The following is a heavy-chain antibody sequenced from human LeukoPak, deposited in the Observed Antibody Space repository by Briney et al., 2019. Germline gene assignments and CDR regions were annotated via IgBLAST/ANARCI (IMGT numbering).Heavy chain of an antibody. D-gene: IGHD2-15*01. CDR3: ARDRGETYCSGGSCYRLGYGMDV. CDR2: IYYSGST. Sequence: SETLSLTCTVSGGSISSYYWSWIRQPPGKGLEWIGYIYYSGSTNYNPSLKNRVTISVDTSKNQFSLKLSSVTAADTAVYYCARDRGETYCSGGSCYRLGYGMDVWGKGTTVTVSS. V-gene: IGHV4-59*01. J-gene: IGHJ6*04. CDR1: GGSISSYY.